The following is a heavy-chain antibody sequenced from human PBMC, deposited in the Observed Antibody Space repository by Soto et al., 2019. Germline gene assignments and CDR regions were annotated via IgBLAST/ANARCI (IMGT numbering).Heavy chain of an antibody. Sequence: EVQLLESGGGLVQPGGSLRLSCAASGFTFSSYAMSWVRQAPGKGLEWVSAISGSGGSTYYADSVKGRFTISRDNSKNTLDLQMNSLRAEDTAVYYCAVREYSSSSPLLDYYYYMDVWGKGTTVTVSS. D-gene: IGHD6-6*01. CDR2: ISGSGGST. V-gene: IGHV3-23*01. J-gene: IGHJ6*03. CDR3: AVREYSSSSPLLDYYYYMDV. CDR1: GFTFSSYA.